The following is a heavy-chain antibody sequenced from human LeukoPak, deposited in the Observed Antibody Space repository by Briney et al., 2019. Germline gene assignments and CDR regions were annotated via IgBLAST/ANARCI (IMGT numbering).Heavy chain of an antibody. CDR1: GYTLTELS. Sequence: ASVKVSCKVSGYTLTELSMHWVRQAPGKGLEWMGGFDPEDGETIYAQKFQGRVTMTEDTSTDTAYMELSSLRSEDTAVYYCATDSTQWELLRDASDIWGQGTMVTVSS. CDR2: FDPEDGET. D-gene: IGHD1-26*01. CDR3: ATDSTQWELLRDASDI. V-gene: IGHV1-24*01. J-gene: IGHJ3*02.